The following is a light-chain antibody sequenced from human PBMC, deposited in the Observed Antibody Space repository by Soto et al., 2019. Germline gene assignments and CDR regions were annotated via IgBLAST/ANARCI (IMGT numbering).Light chain of an antibody. J-gene: IGKJ2*01. CDR2: GAS. CDR1: QSVSSK. Sequence: EIVMTQSPATLSVSPGERATLSCRASQSVSSKLVWYQQKPGQAPRLLIYGASTRATGIPARFRGSGSGTEFTLTISSLQSEDFAVYYCQQYNNWPPYTFGQGTKLEIK. CDR3: QQYNNWPPYT. V-gene: IGKV3-15*01.